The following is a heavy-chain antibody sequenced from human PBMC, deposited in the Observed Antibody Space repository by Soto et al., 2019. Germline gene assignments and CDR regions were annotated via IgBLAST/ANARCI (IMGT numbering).Heavy chain of an antibody. CDR1: GGSISSGGYS. CDR2: IYHSGST. V-gene: IGHV4-30-2*02. D-gene: IGHD1-26*01. CDR3: ARRYGGNFDY. Sequence: KPSETLSLTCAVSGGSISSGGYSWSWIRQPPGKGLEWIGYIYHSGSTYYNPSLKSRVTISVDTSKNQFSLKLSSVTAADTAVYYCARRYGGNFDYWGQGTLVTVSS. J-gene: IGHJ4*02.